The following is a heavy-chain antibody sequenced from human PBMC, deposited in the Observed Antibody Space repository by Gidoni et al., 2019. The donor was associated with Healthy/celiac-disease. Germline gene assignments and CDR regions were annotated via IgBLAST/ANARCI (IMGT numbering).Heavy chain of an antibody. J-gene: IGHJ1*01. V-gene: IGHV3-30*01. Sequence: QVQLVESGGGVVQPGRSLRLSCAASGFTFSSYAMHWVRQAPGKGLEWVAVISYDGSNKYYAGSVKGRFTISRDNSKNTLYLQMNSLRAEDTAVYYCARAPRYCSSTSCYAAYFQHWGQGTLVTVSS. CDR2: ISYDGSNK. CDR3: ARAPRYCSSTSCYAAYFQH. D-gene: IGHD2-2*01. CDR1: GFTFSSYA.